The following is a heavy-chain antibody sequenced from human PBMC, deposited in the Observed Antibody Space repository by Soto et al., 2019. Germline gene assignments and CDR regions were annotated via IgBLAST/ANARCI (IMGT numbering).Heavy chain of an antibody. CDR3: VRDWGYCSGTSCQLDYCYGFDV. D-gene: IGHD2-2*01. CDR2: TYFRSKWHY. V-gene: IGHV6-1*01. Sequence: PSQTLSLTCAISGDSVSTNVAAWSWVRQSPSRGLEWLGRTYFRSKWHYEYAVSVKSRVTIEPDTSKNQISLHLNSVTPEDTALYFCVRDWGYCSGTSCQLDYCYGFDVWGQGTTVTVSS. J-gene: IGHJ6*02. CDR1: GDSVSTNVAA.